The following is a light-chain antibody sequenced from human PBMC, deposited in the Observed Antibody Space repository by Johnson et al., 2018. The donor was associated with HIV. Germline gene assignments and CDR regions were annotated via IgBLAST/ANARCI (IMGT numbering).Light chain of an antibody. CDR1: SSNIGNNY. Sequence: QSVLTQPPSVSAAPGQKVTISCSGSSSNIGNNYVSWYQQFPGTAPKLLIYDNNKRPSGIPDRFSCSKSGTSATLAITGLQTCDEADYYCGTWDSSLSALYVFGTGTKGTVL. CDR2: DNN. J-gene: IGLJ1*01. CDR3: GTWDSSLSALYV. V-gene: IGLV1-51*01.